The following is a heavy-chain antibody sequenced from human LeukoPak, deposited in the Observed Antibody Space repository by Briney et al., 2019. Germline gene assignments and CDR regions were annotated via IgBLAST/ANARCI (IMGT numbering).Heavy chain of an antibody. CDR1: GFTFSSYA. J-gene: IGHJ4*02. Sequence: GGSLRLSCAASGFTFSSYAMHWVRQAPGKGLGWVAVISYDGSNKYYADSVKGRFTISRDNSKNTLYLQMNSLRAEDTAVYYCARDEGPVGAADYWGQGTLVTVSS. CDR2: ISYDGSNK. V-gene: IGHV3-30-3*01. CDR3: ARDEGPVGAADY. D-gene: IGHD1-26*01.